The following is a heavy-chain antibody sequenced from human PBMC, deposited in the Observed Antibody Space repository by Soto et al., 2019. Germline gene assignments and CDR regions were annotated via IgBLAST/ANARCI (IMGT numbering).Heavy chain of an antibody. CDR1: GFTFSNAW. D-gene: IGHD3-16*01. Sequence: GGSLRLSCAASGFTFSNAWMNWVRQAPGKGLEWVAVISYDGSNKYYADSVKGRFTISRDNSKNTLYLQMNSLRAEDTAVYYCAKEAGLGASPFDYWGQGTLVTVS. J-gene: IGHJ4*02. CDR2: ISYDGSNK. CDR3: AKEAGLGASPFDY. V-gene: IGHV3-30*18.